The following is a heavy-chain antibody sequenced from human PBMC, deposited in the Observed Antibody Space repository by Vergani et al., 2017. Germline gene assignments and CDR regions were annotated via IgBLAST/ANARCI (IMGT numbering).Heavy chain of an antibody. CDR1: GFTFSNAW. V-gene: IGHV3-15*01. Sequence: EVQLLESGGGLVQPGGSLRLSCAASGFTFSNAWMSWVRQAPGKGLEWVGRIKSKTDGGTTDYAAPVKGRFTISRDDSKNTLYLQMNSLKTEDTAVYYCTTVVPKYYDFWSGYLDAFDIWGQGTMVTVSS. J-gene: IGHJ3*02. CDR3: TTVVPKYYDFWSGYLDAFDI. D-gene: IGHD3-3*01. CDR2: IKSKTDGGTT.